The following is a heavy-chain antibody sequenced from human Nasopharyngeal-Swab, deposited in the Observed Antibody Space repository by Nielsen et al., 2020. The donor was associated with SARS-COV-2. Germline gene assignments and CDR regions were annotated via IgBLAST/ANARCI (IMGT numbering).Heavy chain of an antibody. CDR2: LYSGGSST. J-gene: IGHJ4*02. Sequence: GGSLRLSCAASGFTFSSYAMSWVRQAPGKGLEWVSALYSGGSSTYYADSVKGRFTTSRDISKNTLYLQMTSLRAEDTAVYYCAKGGEAGQRFLEWLYYFDYWGQGTLVTVSS. V-gene: IGHV3-23*03. CDR1: GFTFSSYA. CDR3: AKGGEAGQRFLEWLYYFDY. D-gene: IGHD3-3*01.